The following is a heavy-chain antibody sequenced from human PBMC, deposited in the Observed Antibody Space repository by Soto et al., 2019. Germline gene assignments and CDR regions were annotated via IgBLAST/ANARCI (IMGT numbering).Heavy chain of an antibody. V-gene: IGHV3-23*01. J-gene: IGHJ4*02. CDR1: GFTFSSYA. CDR2: ISGSGGST. CDR3: TTDIRRSPGY. Sequence: GGSLRLSCAASGFTFSSYAMSWVRQAPGKGLEWVSAISGSGGSTYYADSVKGRFTISRDNSKNTLYLQMNSLKTEDTAVYYCTTDIRRSPGYWGQGTLVTVSS. D-gene: IGHD3-3*02.